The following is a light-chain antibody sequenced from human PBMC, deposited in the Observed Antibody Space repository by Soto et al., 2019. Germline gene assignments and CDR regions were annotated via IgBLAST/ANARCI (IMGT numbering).Light chain of an antibody. CDR1: QSISNY. J-gene: IGKJ1*01. CDR2: DAS. V-gene: IGKV3-11*01. CDR3: QDYGTSAPWT. Sequence: EIVLTQSPATLSLSPGERATLSCRASQSISNYLAWYQQKPGQAPRLLIYDASNRATGIPARFSGSWSGTDFTLTISNLEPEDSAVYYCQDYGTSAPWTFGQGTRVEIK.